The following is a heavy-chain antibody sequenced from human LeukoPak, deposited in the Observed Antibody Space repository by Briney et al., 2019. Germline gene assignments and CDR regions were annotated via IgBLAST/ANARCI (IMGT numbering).Heavy chain of an antibody. J-gene: IGHJ2*01. CDR3: ARDDSSLYWYFGL. CDR1: GYTFTGYY. CDR2: INPNSGGT. D-gene: IGHD6-13*01. V-gene: IGHV1-2*02. Sequence: ASVKVSCEASGYTFTGYYINWVRQAPGEGLEWVGWINPNSGGTIYAQKFQGRVTMTSDTSISTAYMELSSLRSDDTAVYYCARDDSSLYWYFGLWGRGTLVTVSS.